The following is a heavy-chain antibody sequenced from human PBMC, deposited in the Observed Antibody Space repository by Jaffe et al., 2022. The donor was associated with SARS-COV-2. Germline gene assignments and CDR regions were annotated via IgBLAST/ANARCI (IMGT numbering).Heavy chain of an antibody. CDR1: EFTFSNYA. Sequence: EVQLVESGGGLVQPGGSLRLSCTASEFTFSNYAMAWVRQAPGKGLEWVSGISGSGGSTYSADSVKGRFTISRDNSKNTLYLQMNSLRVEDTAVYYCAKSSLPRIISWCFDYWGQGTLVTVSS. V-gene: IGHV3-23*04. D-gene: IGHD3-16*01. CDR2: ISGSGGST. CDR3: AKSSLPRIISWCFDY. J-gene: IGHJ4*02.